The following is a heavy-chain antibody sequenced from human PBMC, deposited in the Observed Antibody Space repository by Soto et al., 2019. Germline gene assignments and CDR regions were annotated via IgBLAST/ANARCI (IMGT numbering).Heavy chain of an antibody. D-gene: IGHD3-10*01. CDR2: IYYSGST. CDR1: GGSISRGGYY. V-gene: IGHV4-61*05. CDR3: ARVYMVRGTIIRYFDY. J-gene: IGHJ4*02. Sequence: PSETLSLTCPFSGGSISRGGYYWGWVPQHPGKGLEWIGYIYYSGSTNYNPSLKSRVTISVDKSKNQFSLKLSSVTAADTAVYYCARVYMVRGTIIRYFDYWGQGTLVTVSS.